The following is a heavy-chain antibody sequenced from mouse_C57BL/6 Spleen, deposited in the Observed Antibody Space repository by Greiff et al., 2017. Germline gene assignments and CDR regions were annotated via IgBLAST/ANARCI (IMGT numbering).Heavy chain of an antibody. V-gene: IGHV1-64*01. J-gene: IGHJ4*01. CDR2: IHPNSGST. Sequence: VQLQQPGAELVKPGASVKLSCKASGYTFTSYWMHWVKQRPGQGLEWIGMIHPNSGSTNYNEKFKSKATLTVDKSSSTAYMQLSSLTSEDSAVYYCLITSVVGGAMDYWGQGTSVTVSS. D-gene: IGHD1-1*01. CDR1: GYTFTSYW. CDR3: LITSVVGGAMDY.